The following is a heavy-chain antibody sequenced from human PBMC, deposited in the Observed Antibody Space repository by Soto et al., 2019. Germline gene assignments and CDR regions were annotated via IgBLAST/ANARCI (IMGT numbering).Heavy chain of an antibody. CDR1: GGPISSSSYY. J-gene: IGHJ4*02. Sequence: SEPLSLTCTVAGGPISSSSYYWAWIRQPPGKGVEWIVSIYYRGSTYYNPSLKRQVTISVDTAKHQFSLKLSFVTAADTAVYYCAARGYRGSDMAVADQEPTDNWAQGTLVTVSS. D-gene: IGHD5-12*01. CDR3: AARGYRGSDMAVADQEPTDN. CDR2: IYYRGST. V-gene: IGHV4-39*01.